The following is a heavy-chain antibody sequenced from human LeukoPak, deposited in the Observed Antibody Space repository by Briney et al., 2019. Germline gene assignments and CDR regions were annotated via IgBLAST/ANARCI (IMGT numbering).Heavy chain of an antibody. D-gene: IGHD4-17*01. Sequence: GGSLRLSCAASGLTFSSYAMSWVRQAPGKGLEWVSTISGSGGTPYYADSVKGRFTISRDNSKNTLYLQMNSLGAEDTAVHYCAKATVTHLIDYWGQGTLVTVSS. CDR1: GLTFSSYA. CDR3: AKATVTHLIDY. J-gene: IGHJ4*02. CDR2: ISGSGGTP. V-gene: IGHV3-23*01.